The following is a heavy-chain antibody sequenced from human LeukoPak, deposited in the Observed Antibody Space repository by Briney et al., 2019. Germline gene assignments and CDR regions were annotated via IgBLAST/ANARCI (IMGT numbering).Heavy chain of an antibody. CDR1: GYRFSNYW. CDR2: IYPGDPDT. J-gene: IGHJ4*02. CDR3: ARQGIEMATNNGPTFDY. D-gene: IGHD5-24*01. V-gene: IGHV5-51*01. Sequence: GESLQISCQGSGYRFSNYWIGWVRQMPGKGLEWMGIIYPGDPDTRYGPSFQGQVIISTDKSINTAYLQWSSLKASDTAMYYCARQGIEMATNNGPTFDYWGQGTLVTVSS.